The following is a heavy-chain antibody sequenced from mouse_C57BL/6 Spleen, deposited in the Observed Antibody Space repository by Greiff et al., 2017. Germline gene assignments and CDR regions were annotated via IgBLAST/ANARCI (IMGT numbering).Heavy chain of an antibody. CDR3: ARRKDYYYGSSYGYFDV. D-gene: IGHD1-1*01. CDR2: IYPRSGNT. V-gene: IGHV1-81*01. Sequence: VQLQQSGAELARPGASVKLSCKASGYTFTSYGISWVKQRTGQGLEWIGEIYPRSGNTYYNEKFKGKATLTADKSSSTAYMELRSLTSEDSAVYFCARRKDYYYGSSYGYFDVWGTGTTVTVSS. CDR1: GYTFTSYG. J-gene: IGHJ1*03.